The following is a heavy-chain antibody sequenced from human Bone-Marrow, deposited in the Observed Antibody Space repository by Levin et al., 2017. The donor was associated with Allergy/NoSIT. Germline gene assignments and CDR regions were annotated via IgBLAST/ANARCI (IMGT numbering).Heavy chain of an antibody. CDR3: ARDMATIEGGGPFDY. V-gene: IGHV3-66*01. D-gene: IGHD5-24*01. Sequence: GESLKISCAASGFTVSSNYMSWVRQAPGKGLEWVSVIYSGGSTYYADSVKGRFTISRDNSKNTLYLQMNSLRAEDTAVYYCARDMATIEGGGPFDYWGQGTLVTVSS. CDR2: IYSGGST. J-gene: IGHJ4*02. CDR1: GFTVSSNY.